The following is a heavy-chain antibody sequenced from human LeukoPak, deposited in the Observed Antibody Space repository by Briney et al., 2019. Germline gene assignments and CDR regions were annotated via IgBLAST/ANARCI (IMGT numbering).Heavy chain of an antibody. CDR2: INGGGDAT. J-gene: IGHJ3*01. CDR1: GFTFNNNA. Sequence: GGSLRLSCATSGFTFNNNAMSWVRQAPGRGLEWVSAINGGGDATEYADSVKGRFTISRDNSKNTLYLQMNSLRPDDTAVYYCARCTASCYANAFDVWGQGTLLTVSS. V-gene: IGHV3-23*01. CDR3: ARCTASCYANAFDV. D-gene: IGHD2-2*01.